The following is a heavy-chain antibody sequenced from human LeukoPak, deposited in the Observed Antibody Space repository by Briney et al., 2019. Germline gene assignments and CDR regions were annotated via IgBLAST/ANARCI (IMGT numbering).Heavy chain of an antibody. V-gene: IGHV1-2*02. D-gene: IGHD6-13*01. CDR2: INPNSGGT. CDR1: GYTFTGYY. CDR3: ARGGIAAAGTPYYFDY. Sequence: ASVKVSCKASGYTFTGYYMHWVRQAPGQGLEWMGWINPNSGGTNYAQKFQGRVTMTRDTSISTAYMELSRLRSDDTAVYYCARGGIAAAGTPYYFDYRGQGTLVTVSS. J-gene: IGHJ4*02.